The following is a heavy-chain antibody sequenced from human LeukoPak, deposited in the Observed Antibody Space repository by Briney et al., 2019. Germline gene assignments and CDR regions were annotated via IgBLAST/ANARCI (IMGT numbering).Heavy chain of an antibody. CDR1: GFTFNSYS. CDR2: LSSSRSYI. Sequence: GGSLRLSCAASGFTFNSYSMNWVRQATGRGLEWFSSLSSSRSYIYYADSVKGRFTISRDNAKNSLYLQMNSLRAEDTAVYYCARDRGLRNALRDAIDIWGQGTMVTVSS. CDR3: ARDRGLRNALRDAIDI. D-gene: IGHD4-17*01. V-gene: IGHV3-21*01. J-gene: IGHJ3*02.